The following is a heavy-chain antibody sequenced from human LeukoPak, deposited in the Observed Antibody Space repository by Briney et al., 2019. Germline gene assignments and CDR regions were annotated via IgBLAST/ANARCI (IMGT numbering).Heavy chain of an antibody. V-gene: IGHV1-18*01. J-gene: IGHJ5*02. CDR1: RYTFTSYG. Sequence: ASVKVSCKASRYTFTSYGISWVRQAPGQGLEWMGWISAYNGNTNYAQKLQGRVTMTTDTSTSTAYMELRSLRSDDTAVYYCARVEGYCSSTSCQRGYWFDPWGRGTLVTVSS. CDR3: ARVEGYCSSTSCQRGYWFDP. CDR2: ISAYNGNT. D-gene: IGHD2-2*01.